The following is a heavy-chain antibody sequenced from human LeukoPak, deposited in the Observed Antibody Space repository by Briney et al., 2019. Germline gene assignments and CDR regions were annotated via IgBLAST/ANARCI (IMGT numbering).Heavy chain of an antibody. V-gene: IGHV3-48*03. D-gene: IGHD5-12*01. Sequence: GGSLRLSCAPSGHSFSIFQMSWVRQAPRKGMAWVSYNSVGGGDIYYADSVKGGFTIYRDTTKNPLFLQMNTQRAEDPTIYLCARWGHSDYDSFPTNFDCWGQGTLVTVSS. CDR2: NSVGGGDI. CDR1: GHSFSIFQ. J-gene: IGHJ4*02. CDR3: ARWGHSDYDSFPTNFDC.